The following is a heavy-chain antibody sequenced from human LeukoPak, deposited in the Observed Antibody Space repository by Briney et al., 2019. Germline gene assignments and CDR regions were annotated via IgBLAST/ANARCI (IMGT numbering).Heavy chain of an antibody. V-gene: IGHV1-46*01. D-gene: IGHD6-19*01. CDR1: GYTFTSYY. CDR2: INPSGGST. CDR3: ASGVAGTMYWFDP. Sequence: ASVKVSCKASGYTFTSYYMHWVRQAPGQGLEWMGIINPSGGSTSYAQKFRGRVTMTRDMSTSTVYMELSSLRSEDTAVYYCASGVAGTMYWFDPWGQGTPVTVSS. J-gene: IGHJ5*02.